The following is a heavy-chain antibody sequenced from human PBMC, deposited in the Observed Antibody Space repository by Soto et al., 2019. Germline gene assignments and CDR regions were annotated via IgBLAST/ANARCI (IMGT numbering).Heavy chain of an antibody. V-gene: IGHV3-7*01. Sequence: EVQLVESGGGLVQPGGSLRLSCAASGFSFSTYWMTWVRQAPGKGLEWVANIKPDGSQKYYVDSVKGRFTISRDNAKRSVYLQMDSQRVEDKALYFCAVRYADYWGQGALVTVSS. CDR3: AVRYADY. CDR2: IKPDGSQK. CDR1: GFSFSTYW. J-gene: IGHJ4*02. D-gene: IGHD2-2*01.